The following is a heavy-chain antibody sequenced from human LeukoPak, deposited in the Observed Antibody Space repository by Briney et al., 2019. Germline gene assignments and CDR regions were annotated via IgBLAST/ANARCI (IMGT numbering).Heavy chain of an antibody. D-gene: IGHD5-18*01. Sequence: SETLSLTCTVSGGSISSSSYYWGWIRQPPGKGLEWIGSIYYSGITYYTPSPNSRVTISVDTSKNQFSLKLSSVTAADTAVYYCARHPGRYSYGIDYWGQGTLVTVSS. CDR1: GGSISSSSYY. J-gene: IGHJ4*02. V-gene: IGHV4-39*01. CDR3: ARHPGRYSYGIDY. CDR2: IYYSGIT.